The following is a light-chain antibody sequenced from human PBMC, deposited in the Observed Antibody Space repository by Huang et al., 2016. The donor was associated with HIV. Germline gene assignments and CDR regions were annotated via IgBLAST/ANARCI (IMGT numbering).Light chain of an antibody. V-gene: IGKV3-20*01. Sequence: IELTQSPGTLSLSPGERATLSCRASQSVSRNYVSWFQQKPGKAPRLLIYRASRRATGIPDKFSGSGSGTDFTLTIDRLEPEDLAFYYCQQTGRSPWTFGQGTKVEI. CDR3: QQTGRSPWT. CDR1: QSVSRNY. CDR2: RAS. J-gene: IGKJ1*01.